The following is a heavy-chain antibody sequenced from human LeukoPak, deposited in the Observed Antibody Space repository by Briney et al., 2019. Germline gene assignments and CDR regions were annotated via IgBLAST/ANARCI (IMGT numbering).Heavy chain of an antibody. D-gene: IGHD6-13*01. J-gene: IGHJ3*02. CDR2: ISSSSSYI. CDR1: GFTFSSYS. Sequence: GGSLRVSCAASGFTFSSYSMSWVRQAPGKGLEWVSSISSSSSYIYYADSVKGRFTISRDNAKNSLYLQMNSLRAEDTAVYYCASTQTSGYSSSWYTLTAYDAFDIWGQGTMVTVSS. V-gene: IGHV3-21*01. CDR3: ASTQTSGYSSSWYTLTAYDAFDI.